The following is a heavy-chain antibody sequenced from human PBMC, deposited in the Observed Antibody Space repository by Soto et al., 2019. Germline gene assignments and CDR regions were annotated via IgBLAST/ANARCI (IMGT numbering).Heavy chain of an antibody. Sequence: KVSCKASGYTCTGYYMHWVRQAPGQGLEWMGWINPNSGGTNCAQKFQGWVTMTRDTSISTAYMELSRLRSDDTAVYYCARSLVEQVGYCSSTSCYGDDGMDVWAQGTTVNVSS. V-gene: IGHV1-2*04. CDR3: ARSLVEQVGYCSSTSCYGDDGMDV. CDR2: INPNSGGT. D-gene: IGHD2-2*01. CDR1: GYTCTGYY. J-gene: IGHJ6*02.